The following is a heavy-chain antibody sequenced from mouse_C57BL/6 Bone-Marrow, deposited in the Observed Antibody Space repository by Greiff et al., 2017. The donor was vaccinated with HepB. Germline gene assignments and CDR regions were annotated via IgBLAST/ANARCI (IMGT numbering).Heavy chain of an antibody. D-gene: IGHD2-5*01. CDR3: AVYSNYEGIYAMDY. CDR1: GFNIKDDY. Sequence: VQLQQSGAELVRPGASVKLSCTASGFNIKDDYMHWVKQRPEQGLEWIGWIDPENGDTEYASKFQGKATITADTSSNTAYLQLSSLTSEDTAVYYCAVYSNYEGIYAMDYWGQGTSVTVSS. CDR2: IDPENGDT. V-gene: IGHV14-4*01. J-gene: IGHJ4*01.